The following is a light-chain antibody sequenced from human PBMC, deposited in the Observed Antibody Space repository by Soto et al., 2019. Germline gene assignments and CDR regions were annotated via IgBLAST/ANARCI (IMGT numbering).Light chain of an antibody. J-gene: IGKJ1*01. CDR3: QQYSFLPRT. V-gene: IGKV3-20*01. Sequence: EVLLTQSPATLSVSTGESATLSCRASQSVRSNLAWYQQKPGQAPRLLIYGASTRATGIPDRFGGSGSGTDFTLTISRLEPEDFAVYYCQQYSFLPRTFGQGTKVDIK. CDR1: QSVRSN. CDR2: GAS.